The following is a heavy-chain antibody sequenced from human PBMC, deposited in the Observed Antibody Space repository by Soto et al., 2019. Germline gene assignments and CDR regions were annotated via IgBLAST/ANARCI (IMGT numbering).Heavy chain of an antibody. Sequence: SETLSLTCTFSVDSISSGNYYCSWIRQHPGRGLEWIGYIYYTGSTYYNPSLKSRVTISVDTSKNQFSLKLTSVTAADTAVYYCARLYTYGYYSFQYLGQGTLVKVS. J-gene: IGHJ4*02. CDR1: VDSISSGNYY. CDR2: IYYTGST. D-gene: IGHD5-18*01. V-gene: IGHV4-31*03. CDR3: ARLYTYGYYSFQY.